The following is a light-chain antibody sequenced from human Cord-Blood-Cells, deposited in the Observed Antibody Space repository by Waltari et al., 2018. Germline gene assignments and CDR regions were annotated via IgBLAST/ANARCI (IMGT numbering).Light chain of an antibody. V-gene: IGKV1-5*01. Sequence: DIQMTQSPSTLSASVGDRVTITCRASQSISRGLAWYKQKPGKAPKLLIYDASRLESGVPSRFNGSGSWTEFNLTISSLQPDDFATYYCQQYNSYSRTFGQGTKVEIK. J-gene: IGKJ1*01. CDR1: QSISRG. CDR2: DAS. CDR3: QQYNSYSRT.